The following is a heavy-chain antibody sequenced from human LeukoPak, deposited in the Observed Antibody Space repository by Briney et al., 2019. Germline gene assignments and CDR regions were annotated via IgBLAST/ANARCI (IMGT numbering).Heavy chain of an antibody. CDR3: ARDRCRGGSCYSKYYFDY. D-gene: IGHD2-15*01. Sequence: GGSLRLSCAASGFTFSSYSMNWVRQAPGKGLEWVSSISSSSSYIYYADSVKGRFTISRDNAKNSLYLQMNSLRAEDTAVYYCARDRCRGGSCYSKYYFDYWGQGTLVTVSS. CDR2: ISSSSSYI. J-gene: IGHJ4*02. V-gene: IGHV3-21*01. CDR1: GFTFSSYS.